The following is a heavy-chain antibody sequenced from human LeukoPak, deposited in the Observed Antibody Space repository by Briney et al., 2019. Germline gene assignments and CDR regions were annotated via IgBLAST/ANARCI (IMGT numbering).Heavy chain of an antibody. V-gene: IGHV1-2*02. CDR2: INPNSGAT. J-gene: IGHJ4*02. Sequence: ASVKVSCKASGYTFTDCYIHWVRQAPGQGLEWMGWINPNSGATNSAQNFQGRVTMTRDTSISTAYMELSSLTPDDTAVYYCARDTYGSGNYYFEYWGQGTLVPVSS. D-gene: IGHD3-10*01. CDR1: GYTFTDCY. CDR3: ARDTYGSGNYYFEY.